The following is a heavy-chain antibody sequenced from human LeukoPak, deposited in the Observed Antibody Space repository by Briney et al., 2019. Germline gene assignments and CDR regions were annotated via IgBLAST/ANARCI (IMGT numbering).Heavy chain of an antibody. CDR1: GFTVSSNY. D-gene: IGHD6-25*01. Sequence: GGSLTLSRAASGFTVSSNYMSWVRQPPGKGLEWVSVIYSGGSTYYADSVKGRFTISRDNSKNTLYLQMNSLRAEDTAVYYCARDQRDYFDYWGQGTLVTVSS. CDR3: ARDQRDYFDY. J-gene: IGHJ4*02. CDR2: IYSGGST. V-gene: IGHV3-53*01.